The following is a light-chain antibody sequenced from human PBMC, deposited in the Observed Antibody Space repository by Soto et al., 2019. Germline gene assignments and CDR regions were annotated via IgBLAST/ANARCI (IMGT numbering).Light chain of an antibody. Sequence: DSELVESPSSLSASVRDRVTITCRASRNIRGYLNWYRQKPVKAPRRLINDASGLERGVPSRFNGSGSWTEFTLTVSCLQPDDFAASSCQRYNSYWPYGQGTKV. CDR2: DAS. V-gene: IGKV1-5*01. CDR3: QRYNSYWP. CDR1: RNIRGY. J-gene: IGKJ1*01.